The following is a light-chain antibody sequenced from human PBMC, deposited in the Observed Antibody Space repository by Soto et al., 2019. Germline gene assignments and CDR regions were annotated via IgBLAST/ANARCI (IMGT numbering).Light chain of an antibody. CDR1: SSDVGDNKY. V-gene: IGLV2-14*01. CDR3: SSFISSSINWV. J-gene: IGLJ3*02. Sequence: QSALTQPASVSGSPGQSITISCTGTSSDVGDNKYVSWYQHHPGKAPRLMIYEVSNRPSGVSNRFSGSKSGNTASLTISGLQAEDEADYSCSSFISSSINWVFGGGTKLTVL. CDR2: EVS.